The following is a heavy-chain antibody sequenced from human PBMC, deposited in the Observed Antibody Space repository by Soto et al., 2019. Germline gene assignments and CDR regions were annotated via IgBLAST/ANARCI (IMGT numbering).Heavy chain of an antibody. CDR1: GGSISSYY. J-gene: IGHJ5*02. V-gene: IGHV4-59*01. Sequence: SETLSLTCSVSGGSISSYYWSWIRQPPGKGLEWIGYMFYSGSTNYNPSLKSRVTISVDTSKNQFSLKLSSVTAADTAVYYCARARCSGGSCYRWDRLAPWGQGTLVTVSS. D-gene: IGHD2-15*01. CDR2: MFYSGST. CDR3: ARARCSGGSCYRWDRLAP.